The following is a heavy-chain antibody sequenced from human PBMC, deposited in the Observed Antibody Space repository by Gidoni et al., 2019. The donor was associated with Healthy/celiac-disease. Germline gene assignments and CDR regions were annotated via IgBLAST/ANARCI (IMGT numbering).Heavy chain of an antibody. Sequence: QVTLKESGPVLVKPTETLTLTCTVSGFSLSNARLGVSWIRQPPGKALEWLAHIFSNDEKSYSTSLKSRLTISKDTSKSQVVLTMTNMDPVDTATYYCARIHTLMLDYGDYEENWFDPWGQGTLVTVSS. V-gene: IGHV2-26*01. CDR2: IFSNDEK. CDR3: ARIHTLMLDYGDYEENWFDP. CDR1: GFSLSNARLG. D-gene: IGHD4-17*01. J-gene: IGHJ5*02.